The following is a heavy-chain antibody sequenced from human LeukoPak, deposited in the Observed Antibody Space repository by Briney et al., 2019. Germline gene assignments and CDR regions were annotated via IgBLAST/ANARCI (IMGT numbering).Heavy chain of an antibody. J-gene: IGHJ4*02. CDR1: GFTFSSYA. Sequence: GGSLRLSCAASGFTFSSYAMSWVRQAPGKGLEWVSVIGGSGVSTKYADSVMGRFIISRDNSKSTLYLQMNSLRAEDTAVYYCARDLLYYYDSSGYWNYWGQGTLVTVSS. CDR3: ARDLLYYYDSSGYWNY. CDR2: IGGSGVST. D-gene: IGHD3-22*01. V-gene: IGHV3-23*01.